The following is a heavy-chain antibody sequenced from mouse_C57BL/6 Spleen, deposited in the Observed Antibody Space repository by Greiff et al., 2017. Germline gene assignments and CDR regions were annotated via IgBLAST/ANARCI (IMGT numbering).Heavy chain of an antibody. CDR2: IDPETGGT. Sequence: QVQLQQSGAELVRPGASVTLSCKASGYTFTDYEMHWVQQTPVHGLEWIGAIDPETGGTAYNQKFKGKAILTADKSSSTAYMELRSLTSEDSAVYYCTEYYGSSFDYWGQGTTLTVSS. V-gene: IGHV1-15*01. CDR3: TEYYGSSFDY. CDR1: GYTFTDYE. J-gene: IGHJ2*01. D-gene: IGHD1-1*01.